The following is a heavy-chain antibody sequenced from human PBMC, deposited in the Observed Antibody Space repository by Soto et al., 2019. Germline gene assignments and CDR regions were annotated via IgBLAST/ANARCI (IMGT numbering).Heavy chain of an antibody. CDR1: GGSISSGAYS. J-gene: IGHJ5*02. CDR3: ARALAYCGGDCLDWFDP. CDR2: IYHSGST. D-gene: IGHD2-21*02. V-gene: IGHV4-30-2*01. Sequence: TLSLTWAVSGGSISSGAYSWSWIRQPPGKGLERIGYIYHSGSTYYNPSLKSRVTISVDRSKNQFSLKLSSVTAADTAVYYCARALAYCGGDCLDWFDPWGQGTLVTVSS.